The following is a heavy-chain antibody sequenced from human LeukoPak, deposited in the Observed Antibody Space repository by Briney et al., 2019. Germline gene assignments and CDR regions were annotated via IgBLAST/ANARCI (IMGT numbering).Heavy chain of an antibody. Sequence: GASAKVSCKASGYTFTSYDINWVRQATGQGLEWMGWMNPNSGNTGYAQKFQGRVTMTRNTSISTAYMELSSLRSEDTAVYYCARRTITMVRGVDNWFDPWGQGTLSPSPQ. V-gene: IGHV1-8*01. CDR3: ARRTITMVRGVDNWFDP. CDR2: MNPNSGNT. CDR1: GYTFTSYD. J-gene: IGHJ5*02. D-gene: IGHD3-10*01.